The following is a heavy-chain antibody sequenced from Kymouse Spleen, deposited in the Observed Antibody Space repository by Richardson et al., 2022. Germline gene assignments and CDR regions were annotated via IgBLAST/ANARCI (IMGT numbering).Heavy chain of an antibody. J-gene: IGHJ4*02. CDR3: TRRDSSSSGGFDY. Sequence: EVQLVESGGGLVQPGGSLKLSCAASGFTFSGSAMHWVRQASGKGLEWVGRIRSKANSYATAYAASVKGRFTISRDDSKNTAYLQMNSLKTEDTAVYYCTRRDSSSSGGFDYWGQGTLVTVSS. V-gene: IGHV3-73*02. CDR2: IRSKANSYAT. CDR1: GFTFSGSA. D-gene: IGHD6-6*01.